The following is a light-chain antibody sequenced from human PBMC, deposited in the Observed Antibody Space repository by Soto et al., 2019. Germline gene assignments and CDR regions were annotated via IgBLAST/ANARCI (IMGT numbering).Light chain of an antibody. CDR1: QSVSSNY. CDR2: GVS. V-gene: IGKV3-20*01. CDR3: QQYSSSPT. J-gene: IGKJ5*01. Sequence: EIVLTQSPGTLSLSPGERATLSCRASQSVSSNYLAWYQQKPGQAPRLLIYGVSNRATGIPDRFSGSGSGTDFTLTSNRLEPEDFAVYYCQQYSSSPTFGQGTRLEIE.